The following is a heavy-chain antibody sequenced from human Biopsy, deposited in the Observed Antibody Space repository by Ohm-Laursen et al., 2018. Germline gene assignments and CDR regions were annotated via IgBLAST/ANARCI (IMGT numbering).Heavy chain of an antibody. J-gene: IGHJ2*01. CDR1: GGMFNSYT. V-gene: IGHV1-69*06. D-gene: IGHD5-12*01. CDR2: IMSLYNTT. Sequence: SSVKVSCKASGGMFNSYTINWLRQAPGQGLQWMGGIMSLYNTTNYAQKFWDRITVTADKSTNTVYMTLSSPTSEDTAVYFCARGLGGYDYWYFDLWGRGTLVIVSS. CDR3: ARGLGGYDYWYFDL.